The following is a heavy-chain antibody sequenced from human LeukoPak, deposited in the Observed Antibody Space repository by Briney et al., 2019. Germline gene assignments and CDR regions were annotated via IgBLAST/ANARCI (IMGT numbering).Heavy chain of an antibody. Sequence: ASVKVSCKASGYTFTGYYMQWVRQAPGQGLEWMGWINPNSGGTKYPQKFQGRVTMTRDTSISTAYMELSGLRSDDTAVYYCARGEGIAARPTVDYWGQGALVTVSS. D-gene: IGHD6-6*01. CDR1: GYTFTGYY. V-gene: IGHV1-2*02. CDR3: ARGEGIAARPTVDY. CDR2: INPNSGGT. J-gene: IGHJ4*02.